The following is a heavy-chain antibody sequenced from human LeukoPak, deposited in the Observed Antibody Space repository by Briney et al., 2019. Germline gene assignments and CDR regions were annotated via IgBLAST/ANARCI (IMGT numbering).Heavy chain of an antibody. V-gene: IGHV1-69*13. CDR1: GGTFSNYA. D-gene: IGHD6-19*01. CDR3: ARILSSSWYEYFHH. J-gene: IGHJ1*01. CDR2: IIPIFGTA. Sequence: GASVKVSCKASGGTFSNYAISWVRRAPGQGLEWMGAIIPIFGTANYAQKFQGRVTITADESTSTAYMELGSLRSEDTAVYYCARILSSSWYEYFHHWGQGTLVTVSS.